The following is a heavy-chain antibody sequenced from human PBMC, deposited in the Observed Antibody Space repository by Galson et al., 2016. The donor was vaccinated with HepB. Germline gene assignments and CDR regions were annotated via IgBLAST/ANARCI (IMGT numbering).Heavy chain of an antibody. CDR2: LSDGGDTT. V-gene: IGHV3-23*01. D-gene: IGHD6-13*01. CDR3: AKGGLSSRWASS. Sequence: SLRLSCATSGFTFSNSAMTWVRQAPGKGLEWTSTLSDGGDTTYYADSVKGRFTVSRDTSKNTLYLQMNSLRVDDTALYYCAKGGLSSRWASSWGQGALVTVSS. CDR1: GFTFSNSA. J-gene: IGHJ4*02.